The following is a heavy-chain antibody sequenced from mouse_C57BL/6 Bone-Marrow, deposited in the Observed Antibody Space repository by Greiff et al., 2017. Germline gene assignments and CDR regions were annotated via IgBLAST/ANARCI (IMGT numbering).Heavy chain of an antibody. V-gene: IGHV2-9-1*01. D-gene: IGHD1-1*01. CDR1: GFSLTSYA. J-gene: IGHJ3*01. CDR3: ARIYGRAWFAY. CDR2: IWTGGGK. Sequence: VKLMESGPGLVAPSQSLSITCTVSGFSLTSYAISWVRQPPGKGLEWLGVIWTGGGKNYNSALKSRLSISKDNSKSQVFLKMNSLQTDDTARYYCARIYGRAWFAYWGQGTLVTVSA.